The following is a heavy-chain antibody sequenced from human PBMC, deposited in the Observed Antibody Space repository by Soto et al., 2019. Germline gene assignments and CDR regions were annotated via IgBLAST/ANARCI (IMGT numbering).Heavy chain of an antibody. V-gene: IGHV1-3*01. J-gene: IGHJ3*02. Sequence: VASVKVSCKASGYTFTSYAMHWVRQAPGQRLEWMGWINAGNGNTKYSQKFQGRVTITRDTSASTAYMELSSLRSEDTAVYYCARCEPNYYDSSGCLDAFDIWGQGTMVTVSS. CDR1: GYTFTSYA. D-gene: IGHD3-22*01. CDR3: ARCEPNYYDSSGCLDAFDI. CDR2: INAGNGNT.